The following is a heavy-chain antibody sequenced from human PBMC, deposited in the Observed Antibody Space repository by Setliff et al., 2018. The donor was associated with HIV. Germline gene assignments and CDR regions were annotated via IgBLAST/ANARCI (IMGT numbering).Heavy chain of an antibody. J-gene: IGHJ4*02. CDR3: ARVDPCSGGWGYFDY. CDR2: ISVYNGHT. CDR1: GYSFTNLG. D-gene: IGHD2-15*01. Sequence: GASVKVSCKASGYSFTNLGLNWVRQAPGQGLEWMGWISVYNGHTKFAQKVQDRVTMTTDTSTSTAYMELSSLRSEDTAVYYCARVDPCSGGWGYFDYWGQGTLVTVSS. V-gene: IGHV1-18*01.